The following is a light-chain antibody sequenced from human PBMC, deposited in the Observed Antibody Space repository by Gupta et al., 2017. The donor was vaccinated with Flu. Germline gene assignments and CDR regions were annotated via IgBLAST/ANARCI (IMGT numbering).Light chain of an antibody. CDR3: QQYDTART. CDR2: GAS. J-gene: IGKJ1*01. V-gene: IGKV3-20*01. Sequence: EIVLTQSPGTLSLSPGERATLSCRASQSVSSNLAWYQQRPGQAPRLLIYGASTRYAGTPGSFSGSGSGTDFTLTISGLGPEDFAVYYCQQYDTARTFGQGTKVEV. CDR1: QSVSSN.